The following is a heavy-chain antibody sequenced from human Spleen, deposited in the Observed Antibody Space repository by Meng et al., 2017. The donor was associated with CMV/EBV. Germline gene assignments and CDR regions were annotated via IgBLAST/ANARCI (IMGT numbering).Heavy chain of an antibody. CDR2: ITPMIGTP. CDR3: ARNQNKDIAILPAAIWALDGFDI. Sequence: SVKVSCKASGGPFRSYAIIWVRQAPGQGLEWMGGITPMIGTPTYAQKFQGRVTITTDESTGTAYMDLSSLRSEDTAVYYCARNQNKDIAILPAAIWALDGFDIWGQGTMVTVSS. V-gene: IGHV1-69*05. J-gene: IGHJ3*02. CDR1: GGPFRSYA. D-gene: IGHD2-2*02.